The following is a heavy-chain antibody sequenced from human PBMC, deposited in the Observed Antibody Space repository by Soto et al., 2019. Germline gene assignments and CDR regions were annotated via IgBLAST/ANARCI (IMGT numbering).Heavy chain of an antibody. Sequence: QVQLVESGGGVVQPGRSLRLSCAASGFTFSSYGMHWVRQAPGKGLEWVAVISYAGSNKYYGDPVKGRFTVSRDNSKNTLYLQMNSLRAEDAAVYYCAKDPNWSYHNYYGMDVWGQGTTVTVSS. V-gene: IGHV3-30*18. CDR1: GFTFSSYG. J-gene: IGHJ6*02. CDR2: ISYAGSNK. CDR3: AKDPNWSYHNYYGMDV. D-gene: IGHD3-3*01.